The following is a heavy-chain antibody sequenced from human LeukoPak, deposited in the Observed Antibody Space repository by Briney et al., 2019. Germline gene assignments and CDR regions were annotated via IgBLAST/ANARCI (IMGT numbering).Heavy chain of an antibody. Sequence: GGSLRLSCTASGFTFSSYTMTWVRQAPGKGLKWVSTITTGDGNTYYADSVKGRFTVSRDDSKNTLYLQMDSLRAEDTAVYYCGRSRDSPGGYWGQGTLVTVSS. CDR3: GRSRDSPGGY. J-gene: IGHJ4*02. CDR1: GFTFSSYT. D-gene: IGHD3-16*01. CDR2: ITTGDGNT. V-gene: IGHV3-23*01.